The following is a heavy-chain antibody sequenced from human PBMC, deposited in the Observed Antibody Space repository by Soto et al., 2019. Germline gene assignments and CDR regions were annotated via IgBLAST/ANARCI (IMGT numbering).Heavy chain of an antibody. J-gene: IGHJ5*02. CDR3: ARHRSDFWFDP. V-gene: IGHV4-30-4*01. CDR2: IYYSGST. CDR1: GGSISSGDYY. Sequence: PSETLSLTCTVSGGSISSGDYYWSWIRQPPGKGLEWIGYIYYSGSTYYNPSLKSRVTVSVDTSKNQFSLKLNSVTAADTAVYYCARHRSDFWFDPWGQGTLVTVSS. D-gene: IGHD2-15*01.